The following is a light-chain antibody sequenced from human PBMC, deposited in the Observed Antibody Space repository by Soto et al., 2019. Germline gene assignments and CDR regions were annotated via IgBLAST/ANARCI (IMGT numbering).Light chain of an antibody. CDR3: QQYNNWPPDRT. CDR2: GAS. V-gene: IGKV3-15*01. J-gene: IGKJ1*01. Sequence: EIVMTQSPATLSVSPGERATLSCRASRTVGSNLAWYQQKLGQAPGLLIYGASTRATGIPARFTGSGSGTEFTSTISSLRSEDFAISFCQQYNNWPPDRTFGQGTKVEIK. CDR1: RTVGSN.